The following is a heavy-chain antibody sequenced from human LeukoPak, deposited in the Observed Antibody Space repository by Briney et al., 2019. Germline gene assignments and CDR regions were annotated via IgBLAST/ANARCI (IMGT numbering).Heavy chain of an antibody. CDR3: AKVDTAMAIYYYYYYMDV. D-gene: IGHD5-18*01. V-gene: IGHV3-48*01. Sequence: PGGSLRLSCAASGFTFSSYSMNWVRQAPGKGLEWVSYISSSSSTTYYADSVKGRFTISRDNAKNSLYLQMNSLRAEDTAVYYCAKVDTAMAIYYYYYYMDVWGKGTTVTVSS. CDR1: GFTFSSYS. CDR2: ISSSSSTT. J-gene: IGHJ6*03.